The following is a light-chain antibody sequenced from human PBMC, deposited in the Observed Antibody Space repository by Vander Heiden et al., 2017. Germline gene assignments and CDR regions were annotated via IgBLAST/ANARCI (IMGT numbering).Light chain of an antibody. CDR1: SSNIESNT. V-gene: IGLV1-44*01. CDR2: SNN. Sequence: QSVLTQPLSASGTPGQRVTISCSGSSSNIESNTVNWYQHLPGTAPKLLIYSNNQRPSGVPDRFSGSKSGNSASLAISGLQSEDEAHYYCAAWDDSLNGVVFGGGTKLTVL. CDR3: AAWDDSLNGVV. J-gene: IGLJ2*01.